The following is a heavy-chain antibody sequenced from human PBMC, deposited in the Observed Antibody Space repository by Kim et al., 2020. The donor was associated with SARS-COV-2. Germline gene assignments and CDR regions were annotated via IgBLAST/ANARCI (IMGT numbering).Heavy chain of an antibody. CDR2: INTNTGNP. D-gene: IGHD6-13*01. CDR1: GYTFTSYA. V-gene: IGHV7-4-1*02. CDR3: ARAPSIAAAGTFSRTRSGSSGGADY. J-gene: IGHJ4*02. Sequence: VSVKVSCKASGYTFTSYAMNWVRQAPGQGLEWMGWINTNTGNPTYAQGFTGRFVFSLDTSVSTAYLQISSLKAEDTAVYYCARAPSIAAAGTFSRTRSGSSGGADYWGQGTLVTVSS.